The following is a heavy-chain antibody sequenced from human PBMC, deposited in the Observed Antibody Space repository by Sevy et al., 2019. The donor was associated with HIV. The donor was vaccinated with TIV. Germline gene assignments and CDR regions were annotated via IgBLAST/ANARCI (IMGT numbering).Heavy chain of an antibody. CDR2: IVVGSGNT. D-gene: IGHD3-10*01. Sequence: ASVKVSCKASGFTFTSSAVQWVRQARGQRLEWIGWIVVGSGNTNYAQKFQERVTITRDISTSTAYMELSSLRSEDTAVYYCAADLYYYGSGSYRHFDYWGQGTLVTVSS. J-gene: IGHJ4*02. CDR3: AADLYYYGSGSYRHFDY. V-gene: IGHV1-58*01. CDR1: GFTFTSSA.